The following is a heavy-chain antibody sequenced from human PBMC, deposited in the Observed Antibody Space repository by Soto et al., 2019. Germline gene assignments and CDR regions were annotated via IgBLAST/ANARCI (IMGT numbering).Heavy chain of an antibody. Sequence: GGSLRFSCAASGFTFSSYGMHWVRQAPGKGLEWVAVISYDGSNKYYADSVKGRFTISRDNSKNTLYLQMNSLRAEDTAVYYCAKDFLDDSRGGAFDIWGQGTMVTVSS. CDR3: AKDFLDDSRGGAFDI. V-gene: IGHV3-30*18. J-gene: IGHJ3*02. D-gene: IGHD6-19*01. CDR1: GFTFSSYG. CDR2: ISYDGSNK.